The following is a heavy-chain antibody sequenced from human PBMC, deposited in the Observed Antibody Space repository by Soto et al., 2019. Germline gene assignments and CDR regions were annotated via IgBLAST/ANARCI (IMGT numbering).Heavy chain of an antibody. CDR1: GVAFSSYV. V-gene: IGHV3-23*01. D-gene: IGHD4-17*01. CDR2: ISGSGGST. J-gene: IGHJ4*02. CDR3: AKDARIKATTALDY. Sequence: SLRLSCAASGVAFSSYVMSWVRQAPGKRLEWVSAISGSGGSTYYADSVKGRFTISRDNSKNTLYLQMNSLRAEDTAVYYCAKDARIKATTALDYWGQGTLVTVSS.